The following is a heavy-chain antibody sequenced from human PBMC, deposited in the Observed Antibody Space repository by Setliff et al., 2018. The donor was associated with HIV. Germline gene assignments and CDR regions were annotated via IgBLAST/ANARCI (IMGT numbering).Heavy chain of an antibody. J-gene: IGHJ4*02. V-gene: IGHV4-30-4*08. Sequence: SETLSLTCTVSGGSISSDDYYWNWIRQPPGKGLEWIGYITYSGSAYYNPSLKSRVTISIDTSNNQISLRLSSVTAADTAMYFCARGGTVSADFDSWGQGTLVTVSS. CDR1: GGSISSDDYY. D-gene: IGHD6-19*01. CDR3: ARGGTVSADFDS. CDR2: ITYSGSA.